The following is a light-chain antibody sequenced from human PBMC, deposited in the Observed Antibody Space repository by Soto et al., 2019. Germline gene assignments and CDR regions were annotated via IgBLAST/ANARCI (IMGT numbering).Light chain of an antibody. J-gene: IGLJ1*01. V-gene: IGLV2-23*01. CDR3: CSSAPESTYV. Sequence: QSVLAQPASVSGSPGQSITISFTWTSSDVGAYNSVSGYQQHPHRAPQVIIYKGTQRPSGVSNRFSGSTSGNAASLTISALQADDEADYFCCSSAPESTYVFVTGTKLTVL. CDR1: SSDVGAYNS. CDR2: KGT.